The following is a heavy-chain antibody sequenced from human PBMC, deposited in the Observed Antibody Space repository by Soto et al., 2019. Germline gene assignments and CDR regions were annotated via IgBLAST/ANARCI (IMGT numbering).Heavy chain of an antibody. Sequence: PGGSLRLSCAASGFTFSSYSMNWVRQAPGKGLEWVSSISSSSYIYYADSVKGRFTISRDNAKNSLYLQMNSLRAEDTAVYYCARSSGSYYPYYYYYGMDVWGQGTTVTVSS. CDR3: ARSSGSYYPYYYYYGMDV. CDR2: ISSSSYI. D-gene: IGHD1-26*01. J-gene: IGHJ6*02. V-gene: IGHV3-21*01. CDR1: GFTFSSYS.